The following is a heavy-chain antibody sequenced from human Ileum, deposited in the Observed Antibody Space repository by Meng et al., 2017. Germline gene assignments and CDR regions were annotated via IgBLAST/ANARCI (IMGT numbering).Heavy chain of an antibody. J-gene: IGHJ5*02. Sequence: SETLSLTCTVSGGSVSDNYWSWIRQAPGKGLEWIGYIFYIGSTNYHPSLKSRVTMSLDASKNQFSLRLNSVTSADTAVYYCVRDLGRSGRWYEGVRFDPWGQGLLVTVSS. CDR3: VRDLGRSGRWYEGVRFDP. CDR2: IFYIGST. CDR1: GGSVSDNY. D-gene: IGHD6-13*01. V-gene: IGHV4-59*02.